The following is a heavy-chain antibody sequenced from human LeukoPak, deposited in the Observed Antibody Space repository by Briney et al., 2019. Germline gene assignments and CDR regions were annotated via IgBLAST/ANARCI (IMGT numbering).Heavy chain of an antibody. D-gene: IGHD3-10*01. CDR2: IDRNGGGT. J-gene: IGHJ5*02. V-gene: IGHV3-20*04. Sequence: GGSLRLSCAASGFNFYDYGMSWVRQTPGKGLEGVSGIDRNGGGTGYAGSVKGRFTISRDNAKQSLYLQMNSLRVEDTGFYYCARELLGPGRQHTWGQGTLVTVSS. CDR3: ARELLGPGRQHT. CDR1: GFNFYDYG.